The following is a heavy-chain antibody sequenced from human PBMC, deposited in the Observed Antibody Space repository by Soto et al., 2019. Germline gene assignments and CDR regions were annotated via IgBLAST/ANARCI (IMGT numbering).Heavy chain of an antibody. Sequence: PSETLSLTCTVSGGSISSYYWSWIRQPPGKGLEWIGYIYYSGSTNYNPSLKSRVTISVDTSKNQFSLKLSYVTAADTAVYYCARDLRDGYTYNWFDPWGQGTLVTVS. CDR2: IYYSGST. D-gene: IGHD5-12*01. V-gene: IGHV4-59*01. CDR1: GGSISSYY. CDR3: ARDLRDGYTYNWFDP. J-gene: IGHJ5*02.